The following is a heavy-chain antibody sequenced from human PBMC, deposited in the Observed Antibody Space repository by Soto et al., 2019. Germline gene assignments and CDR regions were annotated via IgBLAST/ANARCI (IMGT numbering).Heavy chain of an antibody. J-gene: IGHJ6*02. CDR3: ARHDCISSSCYYYYYYVMDV. CDR2: IIPFFDTA. V-gene: IGHV1-69*13. D-gene: IGHD2-2*01. CDR1: GDTFSSYA. Sequence: SVKVSCKPSGDTFSSYAISWVRQAPGQGLEWMGGIIPFFDTANYAQQFQGRVTITADESTSTAYMELSSLRSEDTAVYYCARHDCISSSCYYYYYYVMDVWGQGTTVTVSS.